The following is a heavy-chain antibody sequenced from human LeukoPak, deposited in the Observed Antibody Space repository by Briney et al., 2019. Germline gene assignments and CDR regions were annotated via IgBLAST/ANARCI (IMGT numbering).Heavy chain of an antibody. Sequence: SETLSLTCTVSGGSISSYYWSWIRQPPGKGLEWIGYIYYSGSTNYNPSLKSRVTISVDTSKNQFSLKLSSVTAADTAVYYCARVEATRIQLLNQIYYYYYMDVWGQGTLVTVSS. CDR2: IYYSGST. CDR1: GGSISSYY. D-gene: IGHD5-18*01. CDR3: ARVEATRIQLLNQIYYYYYMDV. J-gene: IGHJ6*03. V-gene: IGHV4-59*01.